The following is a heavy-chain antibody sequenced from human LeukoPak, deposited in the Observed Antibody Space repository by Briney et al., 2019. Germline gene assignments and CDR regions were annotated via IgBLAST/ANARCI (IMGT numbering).Heavy chain of an antibody. V-gene: IGHV1-2*06. CDR2: INPNSGGT. J-gene: IGHJ4*02. CDR3: ARDRGDYGDDGDFDY. D-gene: IGHD4-17*01. Sequence: ASVKVSCKASGYTFTGYYMHWVRQAPGQGLEWMGRINPNSGGTNYAQKFQGRVTMTRDTSISTAYMELSRLRSDDTAVYYCARDRGDYGDDGDFDYWGQGTLVTVSS. CDR1: GYTFTGYY.